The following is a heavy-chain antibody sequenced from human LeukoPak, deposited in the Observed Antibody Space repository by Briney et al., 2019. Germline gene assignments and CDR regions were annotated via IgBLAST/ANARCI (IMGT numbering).Heavy chain of an antibody. CDR3: ARDLARRVGWAKSAFDI. J-gene: IGHJ3*02. CDR1: GFTFSSYG. CDR2: IRYDGSNK. Sequence: GGSLRLSCAASGFTFSSYGMHWVRQAPGKGLEWVAFIRYDGSNKYYADSVKGRFTISRDNSKNTLYLQMNSLRAEDTAVYYCARDLARRVGWAKSAFDIWGQGTMVTVSS. D-gene: IGHD6-19*01. V-gene: IGHV3-30*02.